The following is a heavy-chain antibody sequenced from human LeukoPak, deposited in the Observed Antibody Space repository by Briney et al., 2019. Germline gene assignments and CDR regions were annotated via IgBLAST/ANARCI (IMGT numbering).Heavy chain of an antibody. V-gene: IGHV1-8*02. CDR2: MNPNSGNT. Sequence: ASVKVSCKASGYTFTSYGINWVRQATGQGLEWMGWMNPNSGNTGYAQKFQGRVTMTRNTSISTAYMELSSLRSEDTAVYYCAREAHCSGGSCYSYYMDVWGKGTTVTISS. CDR3: AREAHCSGGSCYSYYMDV. CDR1: GYTFTSYG. D-gene: IGHD2-15*01. J-gene: IGHJ6*03.